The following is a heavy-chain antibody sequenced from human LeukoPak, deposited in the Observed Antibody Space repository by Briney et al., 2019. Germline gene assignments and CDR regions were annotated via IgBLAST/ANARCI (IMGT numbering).Heavy chain of an antibody. CDR1: GYTFTGYY. CDR3: ARGGPYEYVWGSYRPFDY. V-gene: IGHV1-2*06. Sequence: ASVKVSCKASGYTFTGYYMHWVRQAPGQGLEWMARINPNSGGTNYAQKFQGRVTMTRDTSISTAYMELSRLRSDDTAVFYCARGGPYEYVWGSYRPFDYWGQGTLVTVSS. CDR2: INPNSGGT. J-gene: IGHJ4*02. D-gene: IGHD3-16*02.